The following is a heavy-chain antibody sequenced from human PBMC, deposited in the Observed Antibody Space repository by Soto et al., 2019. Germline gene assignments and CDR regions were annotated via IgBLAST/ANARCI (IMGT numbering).Heavy chain of an antibody. Sequence: PGGSLRLSCAASGFIFSNYEMNWVRQAPGKGLEWLSYIHNVNGVIYYADSVRGRFTISRDNSEKTLYLQMNSLRAEDTAVYYCAKDYGDWTGLYYYGMDVWGQGTTVTVSS. J-gene: IGHJ6*02. CDR3: AKDYGDWTGLYYYGMDV. D-gene: IGHD4-17*01. CDR1: GFIFSNYE. CDR2: IHNVNGVI. V-gene: IGHV3-48*03.